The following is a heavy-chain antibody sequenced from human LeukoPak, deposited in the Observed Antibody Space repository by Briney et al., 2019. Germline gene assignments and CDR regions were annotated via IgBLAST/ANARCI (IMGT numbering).Heavy chain of an antibody. CDR1: GYSFTSYW. D-gene: IGHD5-24*01. J-gene: IGHJ4*02. V-gene: IGHV5-51*01. CDR2: IYPGDSDT. Sequence: GESLKISCKGSGYSFTSYWIGWVRQMPGKGLEWMGIIYPGDSDTRYSPSFQGQVTISADKSISTAYLQWSSLKASDTAMYYCARGSVEMATIGVFDYWGQGTLVTVPS. CDR3: ARGSVEMATIGVFDY.